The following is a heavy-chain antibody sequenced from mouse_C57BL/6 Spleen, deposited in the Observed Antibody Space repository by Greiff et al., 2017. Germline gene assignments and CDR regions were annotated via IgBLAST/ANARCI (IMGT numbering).Heavy chain of an antibody. J-gene: IGHJ2*01. CDR2: IYPGSGNT. Sequence: QVQLQQSGPELVKPGASVKISCKASGYSFTSYYIHWVKQRPGQGLEWIGWIYPGSGNTKYNEKFKGKATLTADTSSSTAYMQLSSLTSEYSAVYYCARLCLYDGYSYFDYWGQGTTLTVSS. D-gene: IGHD2-3*01. CDR1: GYSFTSYY. V-gene: IGHV1-66*01. CDR3: ARLCLYDGYSYFDY.